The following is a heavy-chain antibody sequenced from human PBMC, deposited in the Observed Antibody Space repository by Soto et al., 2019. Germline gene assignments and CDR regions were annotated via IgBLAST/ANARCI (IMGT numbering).Heavy chain of an antibody. CDR1: AVTFKNYW. D-gene: IGHD2-15*01. CDR2: IKEDGSEK. V-gene: IGHV3-7*05. J-gene: IGHJ1*01. Sequence: EVQLMESGGGLVQPGGSLRLSCAASAVTFKNYWMSWLRQAPGKGLEWVANIKEDGSEKYYVDSVKGRFTIYRDNAEKSVFLQMTSLRVEDTAVYFCARDEIGGYFQQWGQGTLVTVSS. CDR3: ARDEIGGYFQQ.